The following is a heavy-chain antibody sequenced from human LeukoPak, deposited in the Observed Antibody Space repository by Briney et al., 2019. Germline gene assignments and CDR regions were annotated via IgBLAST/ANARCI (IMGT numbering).Heavy chain of an antibody. D-gene: IGHD6-13*01. CDR3: AKVGSSSWYIPHYFDY. CDR1: GFTFSSYA. Sequence: PGGSLRLSCAASGFTFSSYAMSWVRQAPGKGLEWVSAISGSGGSTYYADSVKGRFTISRDNSKNTLYLQMNSLRAEDTAVYYCAKVGSSSWYIPHYFDYWGQGTLVTVSS. J-gene: IGHJ4*02. V-gene: IGHV3-23*01. CDR2: ISGSGGST.